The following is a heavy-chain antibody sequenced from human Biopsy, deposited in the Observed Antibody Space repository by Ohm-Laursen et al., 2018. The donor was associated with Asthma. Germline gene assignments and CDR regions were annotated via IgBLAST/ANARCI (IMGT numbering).Heavy chain of an antibody. V-gene: IGHV3-30*01. CDR1: GFSFSNFA. CDR3: VRDGTDDAFDI. J-gene: IGHJ3*02. D-gene: IGHD1-1*01. CDR2: ISKDAGTQ. Sequence: SLRLSCAASGFSFSNFAIHWVRQAPGKGLEWVGVISKDAGTQDYADPVKGRFTMARDNSKNTLDLQMNSLREEDTAVYYCVRDGTDDAFDIWGQGTVVSVSS.